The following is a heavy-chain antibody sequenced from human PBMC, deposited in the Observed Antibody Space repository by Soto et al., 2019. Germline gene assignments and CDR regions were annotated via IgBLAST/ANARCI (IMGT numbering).Heavy chain of an antibody. V-gene: IGHV3-23*01. Sequence: EVQLLDSGGGLVQPGGSLRLSCAASGFTFSGYALTWVRQAPGKGLEWVSAISGGGDATFYADSVKGRFTISRDNSKNTLYLQMNTLRAEDTAVYYCATKVSGSTGRPDLWYFDLWGSGTLVTVSS. D-gene: IGHD3-10*01. J-gene: IGHJ2*01. CDR2: ISGGGDAT. CDR3: ATKVSGSTGRPDLWYFDL. CDR1: GFTFSGYA.